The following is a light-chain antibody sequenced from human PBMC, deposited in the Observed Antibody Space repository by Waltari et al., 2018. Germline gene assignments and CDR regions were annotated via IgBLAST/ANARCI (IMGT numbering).Light chain of an antibody. J-gene: IGKJ4*01. CDR3: QHRANWPLT. Sequence: EIVLTQSPATPSLSPGERATLSCRASQSISTYLGWYQQKPGQAPRLLIYDASKRATDIPARFSGSGSGTDFTLAISSLEPEDFAVYYCQHRANWPLTFGGGTKVEIK. CDR2: DAS. V-gene: IGKV3-11*01. CDR1: QSISTY.